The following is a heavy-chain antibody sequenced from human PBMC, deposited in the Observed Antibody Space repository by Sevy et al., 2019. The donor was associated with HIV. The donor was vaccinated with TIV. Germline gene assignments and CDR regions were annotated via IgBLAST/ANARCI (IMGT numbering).Heavy chain of an antibody. J-gene: IGHJ4*02. Sequence: ASVKFSCKAARYNFTSYYIHWVRQAPGQGLEWMGIITPSGDTTTYSQKFQGRVTMTSDTSTSTVYMELSSLRYDDTAVYYCTRVRSFGFEYWGQGTLVTVSS. CDR1: RYNFTSYY. V-gene: IGHV1-46*01. CDR3: TRVRSFGFEY. CDR2: ITPSGDTT. D-gene: IGHD3-16*01.